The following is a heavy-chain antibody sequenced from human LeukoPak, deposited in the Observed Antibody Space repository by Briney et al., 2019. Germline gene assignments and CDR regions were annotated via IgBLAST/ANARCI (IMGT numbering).Heavy chain of an antibody. V-gene: IGHV6-1*01. Sequence: SQTLSLTCGISGDSVSSNSAGWHWIRQSPSRGLEWLGKTYYRSKWYSDYAVSVKTRININPDTSKSQFSLQLNSVTPEDTAVYYCARSHSYSFDYWGRGTLVTVSS. CDR2: TYYRSKWYS. CDR3: ARSHSYSFDY. D-gene: IGHD1-26*01. CDR1: GDSVSSNSAG. J-gene: IGHJ4*02.